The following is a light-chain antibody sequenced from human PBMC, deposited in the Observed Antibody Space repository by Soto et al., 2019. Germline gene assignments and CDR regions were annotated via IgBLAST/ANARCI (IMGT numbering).Light chain of an antibody. V-gene: IGKV3-15*01. CDR1: QSVSSN. Sequence: EIVMTQSPATLSVSPGERATLSCRASQSVSSNLAWYQQKPGQAPRLLIYGASTRATGIPARFSGSGSGTEFTLTISSLQSEDVAAYSCQQYNNWPYSVGQGTKLEIK. CDR3: QQYNNWPYS. CDR2: GAS. J-gene: IGKJ2*01.